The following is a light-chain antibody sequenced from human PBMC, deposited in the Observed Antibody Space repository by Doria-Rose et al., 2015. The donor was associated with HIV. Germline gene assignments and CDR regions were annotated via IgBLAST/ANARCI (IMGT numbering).Light chain of an antibody. CDR1: QSFSSTY. J-gene: IGKJ1*01. Sequence: TQSPGTLSLSPGERATLSCRASQSFSSTYLAWYQQKPGQAPSLLIYDGSTRATGIPDRFSASGSGTDFTLNISRLEPEDFALYYCHQYGTSWTFGQGTKVEI. CDR2: DGS. CDR3: HQYGTSWT. V-gene: IGKV3-20*01.